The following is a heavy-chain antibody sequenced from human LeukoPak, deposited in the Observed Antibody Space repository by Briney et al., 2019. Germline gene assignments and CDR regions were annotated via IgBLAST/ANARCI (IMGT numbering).Heavy chain of an antibody. CDR3: ARGSPYDIIRD. CDR1: GFTFSSYS. V-gene: IGHV3-48*02. Sequence: PGGSLRLSCAASGFTFSSYSMNWVRQAPGKGLEWVSYISSSSSTIYYADSVKGRSTISRDNDKNSLSMGKTTLRDEDTAVYYCARGSPYDIIRDWGQGTLVTVSS. J-gene: IGHJ4*02. CDR2: ISSSSSTI. D-gene: IGHD3-9*01.